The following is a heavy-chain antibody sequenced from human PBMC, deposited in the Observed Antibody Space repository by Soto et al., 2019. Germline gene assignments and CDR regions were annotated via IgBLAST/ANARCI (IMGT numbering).Heavy chain of an antibody. V-gene: IGHV4-34*01. Sequence: SETLSLTCAVYGGSFSDYYWSWIRQPPGKGLERIGEINHSGSTNYNPSLKSRVTISVDTSKNQFSLKLSSVTAADTAVYYCASGRIRDSPIDYWGQGTLVTVSS. CDR3: ASGRIRDSPIDY. CDR2: INHSGST. J-gene: IGHJ4*02. CDR1: GGSFSDYY. D-gene: IGHD3-22*01.